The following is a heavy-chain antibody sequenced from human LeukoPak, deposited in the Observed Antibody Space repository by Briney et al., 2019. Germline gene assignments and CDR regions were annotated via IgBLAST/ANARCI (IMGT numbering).Heavy chain of an antibody. V-gene: IGHV1-69*05. CDR2: IIPIFGTA. CDR3: AYGSLYPGNDAFDI. Sequence: ASVKVSCKASGGLFSSYAISWVRQAPGQGLEWMGRIIPIFGTANYAQKFQGRVTITTDESTSTAYMELSSLRSEDTAVHYCAYGSLYPGNDAFDIWGQGTMVTVSS. J-gene: IGHJ3*02. CDR1: GGLFSSYA. D-gene: IGHD1-14*01.